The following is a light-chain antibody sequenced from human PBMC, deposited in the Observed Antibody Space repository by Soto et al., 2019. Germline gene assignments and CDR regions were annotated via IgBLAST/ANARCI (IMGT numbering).Light chain of an antibody. V-gene: IGKV1-27*01. CDR1: QGISNY. Sequence: DIQMTQSPSSLSASVGDRVTITCRASQGISNYLAWYQQKPGKVPKLLIYAASTLQSGVPSRFSGSGSGTDFTLTISSLHTEDVATYYCPKYNSAHFGFGPGTKVDI. CDR2: AAS. CDR3: PKYNSAHFG. J-gene: IGKJ3*01.